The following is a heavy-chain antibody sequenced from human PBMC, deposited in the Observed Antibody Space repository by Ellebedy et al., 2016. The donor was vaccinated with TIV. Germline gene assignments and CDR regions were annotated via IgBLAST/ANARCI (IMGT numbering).Heavy chain of an antibody. CDR1: GGSFGSYY. CDR2: IYGSGTT. Sequence: SETLSLTXTVSGGSFGSYYWSWIRQPPGEGLEGIGYIYGSGTTNYNPSLTSRVTMSVDMSKNQISLRLNSVTAADTAVYYCSRGNVVTAIDFWGPGTLVTVSS. V-gene: IGHV4-59*01. J-gene: IGHJ4*02. CDR3: SRGNVVTAIDF. D-gene: IGHD2-21*02.